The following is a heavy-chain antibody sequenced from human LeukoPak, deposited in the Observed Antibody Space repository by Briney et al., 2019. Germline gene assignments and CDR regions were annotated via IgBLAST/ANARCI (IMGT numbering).Heavy chain of an antibody. D-gene: IGHD1/OR15-1a*01. CDR2: IRYDGSDK. V-gene: IGHV3-30*02. Sequence: GGSLRLSCAASGFIFTDYGMHWVRQAPGKGLEWLTFIRYDGSDKYYADSVKGRFTISRDNSKNTLYLQMNSLTSDDTVVYYCAKEGTASKPSDPDHRGQGILVTVPS. J-gene: IGHJ4*02. CDR3: AKEGTASKPSDPDH. CDR1: GFIFTDYG.